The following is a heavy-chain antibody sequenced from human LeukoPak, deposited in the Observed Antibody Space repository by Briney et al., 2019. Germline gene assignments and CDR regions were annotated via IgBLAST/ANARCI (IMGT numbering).Heavy chain of an antibody. CDR1: GFTFNDYT. J-gene: IGHJ4*02. CDR3: ARERNFYYFDY. D-gene: IGHD3-3*01. Sequence: GGSLRLSCAASGFTFNDYTMTWVRQAPGKGLEWVSSITGDCNYIFYADSVKGRFTISRDNAQNSLFLELNSLRGEDTAVYSCARERNFYYFDYWGQGALVTVSS. V-gene: IGHV3-21*01. CDR2: ITGDCNYI.